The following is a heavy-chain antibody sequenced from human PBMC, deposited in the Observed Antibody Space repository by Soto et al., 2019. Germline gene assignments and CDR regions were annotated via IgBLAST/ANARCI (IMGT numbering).Heavy chain of an antibody. CDR2: ISYDGSNK. J-gene: IGHJ6*02. CDR3: ARDLVEQWLGRRDYYYGMDV. V-gene: IGHV3-30-3*01. D-gene: IGHD6-19*01. Sequence: GGSLRLSCAASGFTFSSYAMHWVRQAPGKGLEWVAVISYDGSNKYYADSVKGRFTISRDNSKNTLYLQMNSLRAEDTAVYYCARDLVEQWLGRRDYYYGMDVWGQGTTVTVSS. CDR1: GFTFSSYA.